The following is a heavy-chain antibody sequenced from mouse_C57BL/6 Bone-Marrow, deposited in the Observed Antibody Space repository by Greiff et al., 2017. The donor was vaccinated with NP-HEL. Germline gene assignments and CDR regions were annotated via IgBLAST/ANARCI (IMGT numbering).Heavy chain of an antibody. D-gene: IGHD2-2*01. J-gene: IGHJ2*01. Sequence: QVQLQQSGAELVRPGTSVKVSCKASGYAFTNYLIEWVKQRPGQGLEWIGVLNPGSGGTNYNEKFKGKATLTADKSSSTAYMQLSSLTSEDSAVYFCARSAYGYDRGVYFDYWGQGTTLTVSS. CDR1: GYAFTNYL. V-gene: IGHV1-54*01. CDR3: ARSAYGYDRGVYFDY. CDR2: LNPGSGGT.